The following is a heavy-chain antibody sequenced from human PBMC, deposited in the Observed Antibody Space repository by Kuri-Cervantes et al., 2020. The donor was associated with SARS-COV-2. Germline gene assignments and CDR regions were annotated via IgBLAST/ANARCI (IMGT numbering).Heavy chain of an antibody. CDR3: ASIVVVPAASGYYCYYGMDV. V-gene: IGHV4-34*01. CDR2: INHSGST. D-gene: IGHD2-2*01. CDR1: GGSFSGHY. Sequence: GSLRLSCAVYGGSFSGHYWSWIRQPPGKGLEWIGEINHSGSTNYNPSLKSRVTISVDTSKNQFSLKLSSVTAADTAVYYCASIVVVPAASGYYCYYGMDVWGQGTTVTVSS. J-gene: IGHJ6*02.